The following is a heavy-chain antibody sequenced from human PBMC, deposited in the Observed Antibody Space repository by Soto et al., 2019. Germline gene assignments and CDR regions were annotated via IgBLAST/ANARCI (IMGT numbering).Heavy chain of an antibody. J-gene: IGHJ4*02. D-gene: IGHD6-19*01. CDR1: GYTFTGYY. CDR3: ARDTGYSSGWYTGNYFDY. CDR2: INPNSGGT. V-gene: IGHV1-2*02. Sequence: QVQLVQSGAEVKKPGASVKVSCKASGYTFTGYYMHWVRQAPGQGLDWMGWINPNSGGTNYAQKFQGRVTMTRDTSISTAYMELSRLRSDDTDVYYCARDTGYSSGWYTGNYFDYWGQGTLVTVSS.